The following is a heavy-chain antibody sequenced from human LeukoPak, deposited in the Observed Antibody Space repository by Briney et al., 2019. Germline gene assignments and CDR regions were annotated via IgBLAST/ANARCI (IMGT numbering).Heavy chain of an antibody. V-gene: IGHV4-59*12. CDR3: ARAPGSYYYDSSGYQRSYYFDY. CDR2: VYYSGST. Sequence: SETLSLTCTVSGGSISSYYWSWIRQPPGKGLEYIGYVYYSGSTNYNPSLKSRVTISLDTSKNQFSLKLSSVTAADTAVYYCARAPGSYYYDSSGYQRSYYFDYWGQGTLVTVSS. J-gene: IGHJ4*02. D-gene: IGHD3-22*01. CDR1: GGSISSYY.